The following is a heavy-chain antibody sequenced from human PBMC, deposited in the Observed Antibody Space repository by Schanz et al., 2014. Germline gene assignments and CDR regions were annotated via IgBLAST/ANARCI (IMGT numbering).Heavy chain of an antibody. CDR2: ISGSGAST. Sequence: EVQLLESGGGFVQPGGSLRLSCVASGVTFSSYAMSWVRQASGKGLEWVSAISGSGASTYYADSVKGRFTISRDNSKNSLYLQMNSLRAEDTGVYYCARGREVVAKIFDVWGQGTMVTVSS. J-gene: IGHJ3*01. V-gene: IGHV3-23*01. CDR3: ARGREVVAKIFDV. CDR1: GVTFSSYA. D-gene: IGHD3-22*01.